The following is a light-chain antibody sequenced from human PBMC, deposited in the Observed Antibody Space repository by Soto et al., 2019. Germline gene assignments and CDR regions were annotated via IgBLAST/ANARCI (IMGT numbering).Light chain of an antibody. V-gene: IGKV1-12*01. J-gene: IGKJ4*01. CDR3: QQASSFPLT. CDR1: QVINNW. Sequence: DIQMTQSPSSVSASVGDTVTVTCRASQVINNWLAWYQQKPGTVPNLLIYTTSILHSGVPSRFNGRGSGTDFTLNIRNLQPEDSTTYSCQQASSFPLTFGGRTNVAIK. CDR2: TTS.